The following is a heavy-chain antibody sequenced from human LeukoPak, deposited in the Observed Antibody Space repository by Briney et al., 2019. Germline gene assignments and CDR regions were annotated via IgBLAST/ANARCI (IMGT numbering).Heavy chain of an antibody. CDR3: SRSPYGFVYYFDY. CDR1: GFTFGDHA. CDR2: IRPRSYGGTT. V-gene: IGHV3-49*04. Sequence: QSGGSLRLSCTASGFTFGDHAMSWVRQAPGKGLERVGFIRPRSYGGTTEYAASVKGRFTISRDDSKSIAYLQMNSLKTEDTALYYCSRSPYGFVYYFDYWGQGTLVTVSS. J-gene: IGHJ4*02. D-gene: IGHD4-17*01.